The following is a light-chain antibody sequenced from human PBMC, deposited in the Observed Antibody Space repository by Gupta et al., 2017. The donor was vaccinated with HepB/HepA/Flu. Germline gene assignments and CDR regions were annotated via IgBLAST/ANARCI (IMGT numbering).Light chain of an antibody. CDR1: GSNIGHYY. V-gene: IGLV1-47*01. Sequence: SVLTQPPSASGPPGQRVILSCSGSGSNIGHYYVSWSQHLPGTAPNLLMYKHSKRRSAVPDRFSASKSATSAALPTTGVQAEDEADYYCASEDTSRNAWVFGGGTKLTVL. CDR2: KHS. CDR3: ASEDTSRNAWV. J-gene: IGLJ3*02.